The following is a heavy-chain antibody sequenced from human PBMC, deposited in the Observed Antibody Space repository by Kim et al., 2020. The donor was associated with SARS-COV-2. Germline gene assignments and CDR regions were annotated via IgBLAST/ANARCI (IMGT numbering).Heavy chain of an antibody. J-gene: IGHJ6*02. V-gene: IGHV3-74*01. CDR2: INGDGTII. CDR3: AGAASHGMDV. CDR1: GINFYSHW. D-gene: IGHD6-13*01. Sequence: GGSLRLSCTASGINFYSHWMHWVRQVPGKGLVWLSQINGDGTIINYAGTVRGRYTISRDNAKNTLYLQMNDLRGEDTAKYFCAGAASHGMDVWGQGTTVT.